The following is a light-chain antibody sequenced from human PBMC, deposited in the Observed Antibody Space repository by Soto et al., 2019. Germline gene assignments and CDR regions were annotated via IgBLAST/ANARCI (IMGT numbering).Light chain of an antibody. J-gene: IGKJ1*01. V-gene: IGKV3-11*01. CDR1: HTVTTY. CDR2: DPS. Sequence: ETVMTQSPATPPVSPGERATLSCRASHTVTTYLAWYQQKPGQAPRLLIYDPSNRATGIPAMFSGCGSGTDFSLTISSLQPEEFAVYYCQQRSNWPQTFGQGTKVDIK. CDR3: QQRSNWPQT.